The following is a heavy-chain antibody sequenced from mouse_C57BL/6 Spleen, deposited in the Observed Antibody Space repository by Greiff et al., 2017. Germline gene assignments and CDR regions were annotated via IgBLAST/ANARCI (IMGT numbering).Heavy chain of an antibody. V-gene: IGHV3-6*01. CDR1: GYSITSGYY. J-gene: IGHJ2*01. D-gene: IGHD1-1*01. CDR2: ISYDGSN. Sequence: EVKLQESGPGLVKPSQSLSLTCSVTGYSITSGYYWNWIRQFPGNKLEWMGYISYDGSNNYNPSLKNRISITRDTSKNQFFLKLNSVTTEDTATYYCARDYGSSPLFDYWGQGTTLTVSS. CDR3: ARDYGSSPLFDY.